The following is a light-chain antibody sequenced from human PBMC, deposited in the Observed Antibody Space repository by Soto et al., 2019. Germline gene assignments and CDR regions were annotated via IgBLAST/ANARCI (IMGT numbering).Light chain of an antibody. CDR3: QTWGTGIQV. J-gene: IGLJ2*01. CDR2: LNNDGSH. V-gene: IGLV4-69*01. CDR1: SGNSSYA. Sequence: QSVLTQSPSATSSLGASVKLTCTLSSGNSSYAIAWHQKQPGKGPRYLMALNNDGSHTKGDGIPDRFSVSSSGADRFLIISCLQSEDEADYYCQTWGTGIQVFGCGTKLTVL.